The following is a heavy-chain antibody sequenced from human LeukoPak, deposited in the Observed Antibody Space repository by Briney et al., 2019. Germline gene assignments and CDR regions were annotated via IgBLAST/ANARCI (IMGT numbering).Heavy chain of an antibody. V-gene: IGHV4-38-2*02. J-gene: IGHJ4*02. CDR2: IYHSGST. Sequence: SDTLSLTCTVSGYSINSGYYWGWIRQPPGKGLEWIGSIYHSGSTYYNPSLKSRVTISVDTSKNQFSLKLTSVTAADTAVYYCARDRAGTRVVDYWGQGTLITVSS. CDR3: ARDRAGTRVVDY. CDR1: GYSINSGYY. D-gene: IGHD6-19*01.